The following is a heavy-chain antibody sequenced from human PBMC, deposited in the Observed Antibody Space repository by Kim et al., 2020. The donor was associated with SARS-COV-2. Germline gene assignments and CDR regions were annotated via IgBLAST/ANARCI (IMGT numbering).Heavy chain of an antibody. CDR2: IIPIFGTA. J-gene: IGHJ3*02. CDR3: ARDTQGHDAFDI. Sequence: SVKVSCKASGGTFSSYAISWVRQAPGQGLEWMGGIIPIFGTANYAQKFQGRVTITADESTSTAYMELSSLRSEDTAVYYCARDTQGHDAFDIWGQGTMVTVSS. CDR1: GGTFSSYA. V-gene: IGHV1-69*13.